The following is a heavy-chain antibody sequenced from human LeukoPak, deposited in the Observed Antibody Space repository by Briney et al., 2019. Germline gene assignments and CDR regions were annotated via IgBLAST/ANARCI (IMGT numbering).Heavy chain of an antibody. CDR1: GGTFSSYA. CDR3: ARGLLWFAELSPFGH. D-gene: IGHD3-10*01. CDR2: IIPIFGTA. Sequence: ASVKVSCKASGGTFSSYAISWVRQAPGQGLEWMGGIIPIFGTASYAQKFQGRVTITADESTSTAYMELSSLRPEDTAFYYCARGLLWFAELSPFGHWGQGTLVTVSS. J-gene: IGHJ4*02. V-gene: IGHV1-69*13.